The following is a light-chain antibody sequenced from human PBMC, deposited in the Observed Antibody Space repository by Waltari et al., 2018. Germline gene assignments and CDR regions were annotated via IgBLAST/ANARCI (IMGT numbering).Light chain of an antibody. V-gene: IGLV4-69*01. Sequence: QLVLTQSPSASACLGDSFKLTCTLSSGHSTNVVAWLHQQPEKGPRLLMKVNSDGSHTKGDVNPARFSGPSSETERYVTVSSLQYEDEADCYCQSGVYGTWVFGGGNKLSVL. CDR2: VNSDGSH. CDR1: SGHSTNV. J-gene: IGLJ3*02. CDR3: QSGVYGTWV.